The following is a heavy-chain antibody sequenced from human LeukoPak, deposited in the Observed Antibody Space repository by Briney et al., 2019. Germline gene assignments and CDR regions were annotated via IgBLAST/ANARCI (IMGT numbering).Heavy chain of an antibody. Sequence: GRSLRLSCAASGFTFSSYAMHWVRQAPGKGLEYVSAISSNGGSTYYANSVKGRFTISRDNSKNTLYLQMGSLRAEDTALYYCAKDIAQYSYGLGYFDYWXXXTLVTVSS. J-gene: IGHJ4*01. CDR1: GFTFSSYA. V-gene: IGHV3-64*01. CDR2: ISSNGGST. CDR3: AKDIAQYSYGLGYFDY. D-gene: IGHD5-18*01.